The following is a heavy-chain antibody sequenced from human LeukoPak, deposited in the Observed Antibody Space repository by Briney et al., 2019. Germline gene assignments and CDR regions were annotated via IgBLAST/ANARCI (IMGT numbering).Heavy chain of an antibody. J-gene: IGHJ4*02. CDR1: GASISNYY. CDR2: IYHSGST. V-gene: IGHV4-59*12. CDR3: AGVRATYYFDY. Sequence: SETLSLTCIVSGASISNYYWSWIRQPPGKGLEWIGYIYHSGSTYYNPSLKSRVTISVDRSKNQFSLKLSSVTAADTAVYYCAGVRATYYFDYWGQGTLVTVSS.